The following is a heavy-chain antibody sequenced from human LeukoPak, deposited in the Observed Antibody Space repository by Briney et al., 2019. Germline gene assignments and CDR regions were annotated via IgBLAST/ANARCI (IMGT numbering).Heavy chain of an antibody. CDR1: GFTFSSYA. CDR3: AKSRVIVGPDSSGS. V-gene: IGHV3-23*01. Sequence: QTGGSLRLSCAASGFTFSSYAMSWVRQAPGKGLEWVSAISDSGGSTYYADSVKGRFTISRDNSKNTLYLQMNSLRAEDTAVYYCAKSRVIVGPDSSGSWGQGTLVTVSS. J-gene: IGHJ5*02. CDR2: ISDSGGST. D-gene: IGHD3-22*01.